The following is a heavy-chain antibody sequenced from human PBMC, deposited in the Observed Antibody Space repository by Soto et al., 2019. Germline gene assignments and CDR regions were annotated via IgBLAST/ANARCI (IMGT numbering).Heavy chain of an antibody. V-gene: IGHV4-61*01. CDR3: ARADDYKSSWFDP. D-gene: IGHD4-4*01. J-gene: IGHJ5*02. CDR2: IYYSGST. CDR1: GGSVSSVTYY. Sequence: SETLSLTCIVSGGSVSSVTYYWSRIRQPPGKGLEWIGYIYYSGSTNYNPSLKSQVSMSLDTSKNKFSLKMISVTAADTAVYYCARADDYKSSWFDPWGQGTPVTVSS.